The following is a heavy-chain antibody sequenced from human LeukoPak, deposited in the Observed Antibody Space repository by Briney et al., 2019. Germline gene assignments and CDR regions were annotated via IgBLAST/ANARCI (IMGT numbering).Heavy chain of an antibody. CDR2: IYYSGST. D-gene: IGHD6-13*01. Sequence: PSETLSLTCTVSGASISTYYWSWIRQPPGKGLEWIGYIYYSGSTNYNPSLKSQVIISIDTSRNQFSLKLSSVTAADTAVYYCARGVYIAAAQYGYWGQGTLVTVSS. J-gene: IGHJ4*02. CDR1: GASISTYY. CDR3: ARGVYIAAAQYGY. V-gene: IGHV4-59*01.